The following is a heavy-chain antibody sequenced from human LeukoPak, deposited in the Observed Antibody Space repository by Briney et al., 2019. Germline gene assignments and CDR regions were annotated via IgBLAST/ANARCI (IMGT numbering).Heavy chain of an antibody. CDR3: ARQDSSAYPADY. J-gene: IGHJ4*02. CDR1: GGSISSYY. Sequence: PSETLSLTCNVSGGSISSYYWSWTRQPPGKGLEWIGYIYYSGSTNYNPSLESRVTISVDTSKNYFSLKLNSVTAADTAVYYCARQDSSAYPADYWGQGTLVTVSS. CDR2: IYYSGST. D-gene: IGHD3-22*01. V-gene: IGHV4-59*08.